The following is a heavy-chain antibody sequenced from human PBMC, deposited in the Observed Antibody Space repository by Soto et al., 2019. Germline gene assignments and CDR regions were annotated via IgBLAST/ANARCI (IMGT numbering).Heavy chain of an antibody. V-gene: IGHV6-1*01. CDR3: ARLIGNSWLDS. CDR1: GDSVSTNSAT. Sequence: SQTLSLTCAISGDSVSTNSATWDWIRQSPSRGLEWLGRTYYRSKWENDYAVSVKGRISIIPDTTNNRLSLQLNSVSPDDTAVYYCARLIGNSWLDSWGQGTLVTVSS. J-gene: IGHJ5*01. CDR2: TYYRSKWEN.